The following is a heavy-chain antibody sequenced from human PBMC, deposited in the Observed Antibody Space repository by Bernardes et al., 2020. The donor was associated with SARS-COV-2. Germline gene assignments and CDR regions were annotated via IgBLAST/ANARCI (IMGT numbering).Heavy chain of an antibody. D-gene: IGHD1-26*01. V-gene: IGHV3-30-3*01. J-gene: IGHJ4*02. CDR1: GFTFSNYA. CDR2: ISYDRTTK. Sequence: GGSLRLSCAASGFTFSNYAMHWVRQAPGKGLEWGAIISYDRTTKYNADSVKGRFTISRDNSKNTLYLQMNSLTTEDTAVYYCAREWEDYRSSLFDYWGQGTLDPGSS. CDR3: AREWEDYRSSLFDY.